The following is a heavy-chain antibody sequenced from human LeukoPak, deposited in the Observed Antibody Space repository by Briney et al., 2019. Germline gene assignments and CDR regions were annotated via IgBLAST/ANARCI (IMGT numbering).Heavy chain of an antibody. V-gene: IGHV3-15*01. Sequence: GGSLRLSCAASGFTFSNAWMSWVREAPGKGLEWVGRIQSKTDGGTTDYAAPVKGRFTISRDDSKNTVYLQMNSLRAEDTAVYYCTTAAEYNYDSSAYYQYDYWGQGTLVTVSS. CDR2: IQSKTDGGTT. J-gene: IGHJ4*02. CDR1: GFTFSNAW. CDR3: TTAAEYNYDSSAYYQYDY. D-gene: IGHD3-22*01.